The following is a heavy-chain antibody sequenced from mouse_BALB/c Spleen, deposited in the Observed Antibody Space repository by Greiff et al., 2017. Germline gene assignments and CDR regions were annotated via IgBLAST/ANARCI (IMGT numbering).Heavy chain of an antibody. V-gene: IGHV14-3*02. CDR2: IDPANGNT. CDR1: GFNIKDTY. J-gene: IGHJ4*01. CDR3: ARGTTAGYAMDY. Sequence: EVQLQQSGAELVKPGASVKLSCTASGFNIKDTYMHWVKQRPEQGLEWIGRIDPANGNTKYDPKFQGKATITADTSSNTAYLQLSSLTSEDTAVYYCARGTTAGYAMDYWGQGTSVTVSS. D-gene: IGHD1-2*01.